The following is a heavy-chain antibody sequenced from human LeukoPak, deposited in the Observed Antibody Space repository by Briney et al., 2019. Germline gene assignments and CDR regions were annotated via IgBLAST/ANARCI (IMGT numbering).Heavy chain of an antibody. CDR2: IIPIFGTA. V-gene: IGHV1-69*13. CDR1: GGTFSSYA. CDR3: ATYVGSGSDY. J-gene: IGHJ4*02. D-gene: IGHD6-19*01. Sequence: ASVKVSCKASGGTFSSYAISWVRQAPGQGLEWMGGIIPIFGTANYAQKFQGRVTNTADESTSTAYMELSSLRSEDTAVYYCATYVGSGSDYWGQGTLVTVSS.